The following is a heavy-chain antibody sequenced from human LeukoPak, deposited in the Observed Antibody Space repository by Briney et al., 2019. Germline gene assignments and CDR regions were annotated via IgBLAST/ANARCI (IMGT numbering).Heavy chain of an antibody. V-gene: IGHV4-59*08. Sequence: SETLSLTCTVSGGSISSYYWSWIRQPPGKGLEWIGYIYYSGSTNYNPSLKSRVTISVDTSKNQSSLKLISVTAADTAVYYCASQPSVAFDIWGQGTMVTVSS. CDR1: GGSISSYY. CDR3: ASQPSVAFDI. J-gene: IGHJ3*02. CDR2: IYYSGST.